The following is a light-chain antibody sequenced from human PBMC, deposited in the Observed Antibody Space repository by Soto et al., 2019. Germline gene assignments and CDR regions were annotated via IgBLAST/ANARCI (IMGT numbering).Light chain of an antibody. CDR2: QDS. CDR1: TLGDKY. CDR3: HACDSSPAV. V-gene: IGLV3-1*01. Sequence: SYELTQPPSVSVSPGQTASITCSGDTLGDKYACWYQQKPGQSPVLVIYQDSKRPSGIPERFSGSNSGNTATLTISGTQAMDEADYYCHACDSSPAVFGGGTKLTVL. J-gene: IGLJ2*01.